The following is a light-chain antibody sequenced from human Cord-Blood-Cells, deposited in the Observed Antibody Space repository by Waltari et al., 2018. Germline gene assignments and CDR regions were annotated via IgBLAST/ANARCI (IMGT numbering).Light chain of an antibody. CDR1: QSVSSN. CDR2: GAS. CDR3: QQYNNWPYT. J-gene: IGKJ2*01. Sequence: DIVMTQCTATLSVSPGERATLSCRASQSVSSNLAWYQQKPGQAPRLLIYGASTRATGIPARFSGSGSGTEFTLTISSLESEDFAVYYCQQYNNWPYTFGQGTKLEIK. V-gene: IGKV3-15*01.